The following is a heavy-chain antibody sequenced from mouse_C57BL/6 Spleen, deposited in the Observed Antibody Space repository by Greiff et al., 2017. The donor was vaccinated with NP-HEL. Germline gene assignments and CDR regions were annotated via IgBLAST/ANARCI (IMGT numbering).Heavy chain of an antibody. D-gene: IGHD2-1*01. CDR3: ARNMTLYYTSFAY. CDR2: ISSGGSYT. V-gene: IGHV5-6*01. CDR1: GFTFSSYG. J-gene: IGHJ3*01. Sequence: EVKLMESGGDLVKPGGSLKLSCAASGFTFSSYGMSWVRQTPDKRLEWVATISSGGSYTYYPDSVKGRFTISRDNAKNTLYLQMSSLKSEDTAMYYCARNMTLYYTSFAYWGQGTLVTVSA.